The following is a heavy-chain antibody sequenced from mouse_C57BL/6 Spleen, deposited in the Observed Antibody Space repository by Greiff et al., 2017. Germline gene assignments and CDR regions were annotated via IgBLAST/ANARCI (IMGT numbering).Heavy chain of an antibody. V-gene: IGHV1-50*01. CDR3: ARWDYDAWFAY. CDR2: IDPSDSYT. D-gene: IGHD2-4*01. CDR1: GYTFTSYW. Sequence: QVQLQQPGAELVKPGASVKLSCKASGYTFTSYWMQWVKQRPGQGLEWIGEIDPSDSYTNYNQKFKGKATLTVDTSSSTAYMQLSSLTSEDSAVYYCARWDYDAWFAYWGQGTLVTVSA. J-gene: IGHJ3*01.